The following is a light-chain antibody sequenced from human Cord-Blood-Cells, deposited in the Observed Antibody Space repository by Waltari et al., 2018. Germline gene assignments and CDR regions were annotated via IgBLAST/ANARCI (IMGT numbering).Light chain of an antibody. Sequence: QSALTQPPSVSGSPGPSVTISCPATSSAVGTYNRVSWYQQPPGTAPKLMIYEVSNRPSGVPDRFSGSKSGNTASLTISGLQAEDEADYYCSSYTSSSTRVFGGGTKLTVL. CDR2: EVS. J-gene: IGLJ3*02. CDR1: SSAVGTYNR. CDR3: SSYTSSSTRV. V-gene: IGLV2-18*02.